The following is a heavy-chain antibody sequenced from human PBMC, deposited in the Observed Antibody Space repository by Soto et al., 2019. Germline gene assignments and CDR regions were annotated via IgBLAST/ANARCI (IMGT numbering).Heavy chain of an antibody. D-gene: IGHD6-6*01. V-gene: IGHV4-59*01. CDR3: ARDTSSSGSYGMDV. CDR2: VYYSKST. Sequence: PSETLSLTCTVSGGSISGYYWTWIRQSPGRGLEWIGNVYYSKSTYSPSLKSRVIISLDTSKNQFSLELSSVTAADTAVYYCARDTSSSGSYGMDVWGQGTTLTISS. CDR1: GGSISGYY. J-gene: IGHJ6*02.